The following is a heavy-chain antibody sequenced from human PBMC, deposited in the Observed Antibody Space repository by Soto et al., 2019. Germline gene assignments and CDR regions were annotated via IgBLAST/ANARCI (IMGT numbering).Heavy chain of an antibody. CDR1: GVTFSSYS. J-gene: IGHJ6*02. CDR2: ISSSSSTI. Sequence: PGGSLRLSCAASGVTFSSYSMNWVRQAPGKGLEWVSYISSSSSTIYYADSVKGRFTISRDNAKNSLYLQMNSLRAEDTAVYYCAREDYYYDSSPKYGMDVWGQGTTVTVSS. CDR3: AREDYYYDSSPKYGMDV. D-gene: IGHD3-22*01. V-gene: IGHV3-48*01.